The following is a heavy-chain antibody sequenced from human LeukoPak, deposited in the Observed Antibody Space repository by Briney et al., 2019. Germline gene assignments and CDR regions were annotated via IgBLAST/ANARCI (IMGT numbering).Heavy chain of an antibody. J-gene: IGHJ6*02. CDR1: GGSFSGYY. Sequence: SETLSLTCAVYGGSFSGYYWSWIRQPPGKGLEWIGEINHSGSTNYNPSLKSRVTISVDTSKNQFSLKLSSVTAADTAVYYCARGPITIFGVVIIPVDYHGMDVWGQGTTVTVSS. D-gene: IGHD3-3*01. CDR3: ARGPITIFGVVIIPVDYHGMDV. CDR2: INHSGST. V-gene: IGHV4-34*01.